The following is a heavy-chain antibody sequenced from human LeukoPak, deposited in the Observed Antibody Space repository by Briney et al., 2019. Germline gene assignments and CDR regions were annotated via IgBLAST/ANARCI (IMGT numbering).Heavy chain of an antibody. V-gene: IGHV3-30-3*01. J-gene: IGHJ4*02. D-gene: IGHD7-27*01. CDR3: ARDLNGGSFDY. CDR2: ISYDGSNK. Sequence: GGSLRLSCAASGFTFSSYSMHWVRQAPGKGLEWVAVISYDGSNKYYADSVKGRFTISRGNSKNTLYLQMNSLRAEDTAVYYCARDLNGGSFDYWGQGTLVTVSS. CDR1: GFTFSSYS.